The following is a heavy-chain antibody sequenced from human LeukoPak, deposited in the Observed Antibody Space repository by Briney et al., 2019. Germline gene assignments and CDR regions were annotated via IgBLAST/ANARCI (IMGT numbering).Heavy chain of an antibody. Sequence: SVKVSCKASGGTFSSYAISWVRQAPGQGLEWMGGIIPIFGTANYAQKFQGRVTITADESPSTAYMELSSLRSEDPAVYYCARRRWRSYGLYYFDYWGQGTLVTVSS. CDR2: IIPIFGTA. CDR1: GGTFSSYA. D-gene: IGHD5-18*01. V-gene: IGHV1-69*13. CDR3: ARRRWRSYGLYYFDY. J-gene: IGHJ4*02.